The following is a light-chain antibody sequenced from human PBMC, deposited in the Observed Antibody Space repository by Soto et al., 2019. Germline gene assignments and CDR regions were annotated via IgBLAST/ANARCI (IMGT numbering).Light chain of an antibody. CDR1: QSIGSW. CDR2: KAS. Sequence: DIQITHSPSTLSASVGDRVTITCRSSQSIGSWLAWHQQEPGKAPKLLIYKASSLESGVPSRFSGSGSGTEFTLSISSLQPDDSATYYCQQYDSYPLTFGGGTKVDIK. J-gene: IGKJ4*01. CDR3: QQYDSYPLT. V-gene: IGKV1-5*03.